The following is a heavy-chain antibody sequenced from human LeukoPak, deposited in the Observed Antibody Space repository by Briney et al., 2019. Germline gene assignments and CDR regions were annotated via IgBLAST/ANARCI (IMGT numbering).Heavy chain of an antibody. CDR1: GGTFSSYA. D-gene: IGHD6-19*01. J-gene: IGHJ5*02. CDR2: IIPIFGTA. CDR3: ARGGVAGTWENWFDP. Sequence: ASVKLSCKASGGTFSSYAISWVRQAPGQGLEWMGGIIPIFGTANYAQKFQGRVTITADESTSTAYMELSSLRSEDTAVYYCARGGVAGTWENWFDPWGQGTLVTVSS. V-gene: IGHV1-69*13.